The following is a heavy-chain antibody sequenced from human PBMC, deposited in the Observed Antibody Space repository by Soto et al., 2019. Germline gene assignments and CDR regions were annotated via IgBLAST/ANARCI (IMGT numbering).Heavy chain of an antibody. CDR3: ARGDPPAHYNQLHY. D-gene: IGHD2-2*01. V-gene: IGHV3-48*02. CDR2: ISGSSTTI. Sequence: EVQLVESGGGLVQPGGSLRLSCAASGFTFRSYSMNWVRQAPGMGLEWVSYISGSSTTIYYADSVNGRFTISRDNAKNSQYLQMNSLRDEDTAVYYCARGDPPAHYNQLHYWGQGTLVTVSS. J-gene: IGHJ4*02. CDR1: GFTFRSYS.